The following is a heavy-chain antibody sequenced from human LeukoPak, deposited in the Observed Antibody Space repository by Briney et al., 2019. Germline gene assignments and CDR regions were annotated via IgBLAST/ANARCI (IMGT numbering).Heavy chain of an antibody. V-gene: IGHV4-4*07. CDR2: IYTSGST. CDR3: ARGGDSSGYYYVGFDY. CDR1: GGSISSYY. Sequence: SETLSLTCTVSGGSISSYYWSWIRQPAGKGLEWIGRIYTSGSTNYNPSLKSRVTMSVDTSKNQFSLKLSSVTAADTAVYYCARGGDSSGYYYVGFDYWGQGTLVTVSS. J-gene: IGHJ4*02. D-gene: IGHD3-22*01.